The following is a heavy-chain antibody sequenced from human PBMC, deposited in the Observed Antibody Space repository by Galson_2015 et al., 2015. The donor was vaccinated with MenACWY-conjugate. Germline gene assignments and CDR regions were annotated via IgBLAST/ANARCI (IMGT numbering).Heavy chain of an antibody. Sequence: SVKVSCKVSGYTLTELSMHWVRQAPGKGLEWMGGFDPEDGETIYAQKFQGRVTMTEDTSTDTAYMELSSLRSEDTAVYYCATVKFHGTPSGYYYGMDVWGQGTTVTVSS. V-gene: IGHV1-24*01. CDR1: GYTLTELS. CDR2: FDPEDGET. CDR3: ATVKFHGTPSGYYYGMDV. J-gene: IGHJ6*02. D-gene: IGHD1-7*01.